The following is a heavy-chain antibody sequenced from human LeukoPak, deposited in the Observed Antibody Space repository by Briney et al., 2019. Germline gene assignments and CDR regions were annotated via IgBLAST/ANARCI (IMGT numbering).Heavy chain of an antibody. CDR3: ARQELGYYSSTSCYNAWYFDL. CDR1: GGSISSSSYY. V-gene: IGHV4-39*01. D-gene: IGHD2-2*02. Sequence: SETLSLTCTVSGGSISSSSYYWGWIRQPPGKGLEWIGSIYYSGITYDNPSLKSRVTISVDTSKNQFSLKLSSVNAADAAVYYCARQELGYYSSTSCYNAWYFDLWGRGTLVTVSS. CDR2: IYYSGIT. J-gene: IGHJ2*01.